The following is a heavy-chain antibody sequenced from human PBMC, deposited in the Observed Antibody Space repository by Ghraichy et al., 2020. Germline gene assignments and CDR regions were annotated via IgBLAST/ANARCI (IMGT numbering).Heavy chain of an antibody. CDR3: ARESPLYLGGMDV. CDR2: IYYSGST. V-gene: IGHV4-59*01. Sequence: SETLSLTCTVSGGSISSYYWSWIRQPPGKGLEWIGYIYYSGSTNYNPSLKSRVTISVDTSKNQFSLKLSSVTAADTAVYYCARESPLYLGGMDVWGQGTTVTVSS. CDR1: GGSISSYY. D-gene: IGHD2/OR15-2a*01. J-gene: IGHJ6*02.